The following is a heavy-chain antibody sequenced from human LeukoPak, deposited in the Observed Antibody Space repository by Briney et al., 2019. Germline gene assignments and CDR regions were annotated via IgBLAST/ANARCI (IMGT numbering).Heavy chain of an antibody. V-gene: IGHV4-34*01. Sequence: PSETLSLTCALDGGSFSGYYWSWIRQPPGKGLEWIGEINHSGSTNYNPSLKSRVTISVDTSKNQFSLKLSSVTAADTAVYYCARVRGSGWINYWGQGTLVTVSS. CDR3: ARVRGSGWINY. CDR1: GGSFSGYY. D-gene: IGHD6-19*01. J-gene: IGHJ4*02. CDR2: INHSGST.